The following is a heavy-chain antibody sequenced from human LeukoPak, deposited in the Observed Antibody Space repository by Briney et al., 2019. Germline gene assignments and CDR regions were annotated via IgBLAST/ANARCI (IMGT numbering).Heavy chain of an antibody. V-gene: IGHV3-48*03. D-gene: IGHD2-15*01. CDR2: ISISGSTI. J-gene: IGHJ3*02. Sequence: GGSLRLSCAASGFTFSSYEMNWVRQAPGKGLEWVSYISISGSTIYNADSVKGRFTISRDNAKNSLYLQMNSLRAEDTAVYYCVRGGGSCCPFSAFDIWGQGTMVTVSS. CDR3: VRGGGSCCPFSAFDI. CDR1: GFTFSSYE.